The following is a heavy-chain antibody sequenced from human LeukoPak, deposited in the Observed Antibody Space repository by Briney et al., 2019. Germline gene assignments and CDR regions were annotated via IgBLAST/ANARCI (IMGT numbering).Heavy chain of an antibody. D-gene: IGHD3-3*01. Sequence: GESLKISCKASGYSFDYYWIAWVRQMPGKGLEWMGIIYPDDSDSAYSPSFQGQVTISVDKSINTAYLQWSSLKASNTAIYYCARVGSVTNFGVVSYYFDYWGQGTLVTVSS. CDR2: IYPDDSDS. CDR3: ARVGSVTNFGVVSYYFDY. V-gene: IGHV5-51*01. J-gene: IGHJ4*02. CDR1: GYSFDYYW.